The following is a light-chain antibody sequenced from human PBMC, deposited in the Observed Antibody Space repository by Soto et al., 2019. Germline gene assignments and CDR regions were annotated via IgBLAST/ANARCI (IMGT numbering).Light chain of an antibody. J-gene: IGLJ3*02. CDR1: NNDVGAYNY. CDR2: DVS. Sequence: QSALTQPASVSGSPGQSITISCTGTNNDVGAYNYVSWFQQHPGKAPKTMIYDVSNRPSGVSNRFSGSKSGNTASLTISGLQAEDEDDYYCSSYTRSNTVVFGGGTKLTVL. CDR3: SSYTRSNTVV. V-gene: IGLV2-14*03.